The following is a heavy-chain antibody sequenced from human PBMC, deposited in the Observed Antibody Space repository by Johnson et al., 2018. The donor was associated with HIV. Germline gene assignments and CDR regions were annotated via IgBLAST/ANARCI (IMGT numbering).Heavy chain of an antibody. Sequence: QVQLVESGGGLVKPGGSLRLSCAASGFTFRDYYMSWIRQAPGKGLEWVSDISSTISTINYADSVRGRFTISRDNSKNTLYLQMNSLRAEDTAVYYCARVPEWRVEAYRVEDAFDIWGQGTMVTVSS. V-gene: IGHV3-11*04. J-gene: IGHJ3*02. D-gene: IGHD1-26*01. CDR3: ARVPEWRVEAYRVEDAFDI. CDR2: ISSTISTI. CDR1: GFTFRDYY.